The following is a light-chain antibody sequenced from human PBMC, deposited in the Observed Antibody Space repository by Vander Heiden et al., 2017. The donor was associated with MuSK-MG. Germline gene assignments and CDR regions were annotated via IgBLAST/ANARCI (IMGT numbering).Light chain of an antibody. CDR3: QVWDSSSDHVV. V-gene: IGLV3-21*02. CDR1: NIGTTR. CDR2: DDS. Sequence: SYVLTQPPSVSVAPGQTARVTCGGNNIGTTRVHWYQQTPGQAPVLVVYDDSDRPSGIPERFSGSNSGNTATLTINRVESGDEADYYCQVWDSSSDHVVFGGGTKLTVL. J-gene: IGLJ2*01.